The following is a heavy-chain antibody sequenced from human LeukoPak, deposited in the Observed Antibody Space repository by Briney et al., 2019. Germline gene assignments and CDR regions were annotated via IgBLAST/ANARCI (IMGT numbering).Heavy chain of an antibody. J-gene: IGHJ4*02. CDR3: ATFPYYFDSSGSYYFDF. V-gene: IGHV3-30*02. Sequence: PGGSLRLSCKASGLRFSRGGMHWIRQAPGKGLEWLAFIQYDESSKYYADSVKGRFTVSRDNSKNTLYLQMNSLRAEDTAVFYCATFPYYFDSSGSYYFDFWGQGTLVTVSS. CDR1: GLRFSRGG. CDR2: IQYDESSK. D-gene: IGHD3-22*01.